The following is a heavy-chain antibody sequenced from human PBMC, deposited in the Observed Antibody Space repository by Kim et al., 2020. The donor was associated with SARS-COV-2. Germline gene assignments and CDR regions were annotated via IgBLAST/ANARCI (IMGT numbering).Heavy chain of an antibody. D-gene: IGHD2-2*01. V-gene: IGHV1-69*13. CDR3: ASVGRFESCYDSLETPNGMDV. CDR1: GGTFSSYA. J-gene: IGHJ6*02. Sequence: SVKVSCKASGGTFSSYAISWVRQAPGQGLEWMGGIIPIFGTANYAQKFQGRVTITADESTSTAYMELSSLRSEDTAVYYCASVGRFESCYDSLETPNGMDVWGQGTTVTVSS. CDR2: IIPIFGTA.